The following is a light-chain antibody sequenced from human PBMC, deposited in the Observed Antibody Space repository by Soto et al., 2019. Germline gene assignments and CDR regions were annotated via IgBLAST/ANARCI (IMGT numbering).Light chain of an antibody. J-gene: IGLJ3*02. Sequence: QSVLTQPPSASGTPGQRVSISCSGSSSKIGSNTVTWYQQVPGTAPKLLIYSNNQRPSGVPDRFSGSKSGTSASLAISGLQSEDEADYYCAAWDDSLNGVFGGGTKLTVL. CDR1: SSKIGSNT. V-gene: IGLV1-44*01. CDR3: AAWDDSLNGV. CDR2: SNN.